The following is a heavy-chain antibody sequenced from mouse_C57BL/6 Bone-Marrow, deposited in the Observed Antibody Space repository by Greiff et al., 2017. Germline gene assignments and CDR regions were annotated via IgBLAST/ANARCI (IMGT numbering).Heavy chain of an antibody. CDR3: ARGTMVTDY. CDR1: GYTFTSYW. CDR2: IHPNSGST. D-gene: IGHD2-2*01. J-gene: IGHJ2*01. V-gene: IGHV1-64*01. Sequence: QVQLQQPGAELVKPGASVKLSCKASGYTFTSYWMHWVKQRPGQGLEWIGMIHPNSGSTNYNEKFKSMATLTVDKSSSTAYMQLSSLTSEDSAVYYGARGTMVTDYWGQGTTLTVSS.